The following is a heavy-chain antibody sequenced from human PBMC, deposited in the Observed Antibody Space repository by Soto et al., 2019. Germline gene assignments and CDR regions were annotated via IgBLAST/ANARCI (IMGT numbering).Heavy chain of an antibody. D-gene: IGHD3-22*01. CDR1: GGSISSSSYY. Sequence: QLQLQESGPGLVKPSETLSLTCTVSGGSISSSSYYWGWIRQPPGKGLEWIGSIYYSGSTYYNPSLKSRVTISVDTSKNQFSLKLSSVTAADTAVYYCARLPMIVVVEYFDLWGRGTLVTVSS. J-gene: IGHJ2*01. CDR3: ARLPMIVVVEYFDL. V-gene: IGHV4-39*01. CDR2: IYYSGST.